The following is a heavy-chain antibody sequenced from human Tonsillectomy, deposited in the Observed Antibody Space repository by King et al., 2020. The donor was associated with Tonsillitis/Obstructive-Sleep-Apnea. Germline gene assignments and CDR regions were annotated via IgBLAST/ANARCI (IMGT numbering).Heavy chain of an antibody. CDR1: GFTFRNAW. CDR3: TTGYCTNGVCYSPDY. CDR2: IKSKTDGGTT. V-gene: IGHV3-15*01. J-gene: IGHJ4*02. Sequence: VQLVESGGGLVKPGGSLRLSCAASGFTFRNAWMSWVRQAPGKGWEGVGRIKSKTDGGTTAYAAPVKGRFTISRDDSKNTLYLQMNSLKTEDTAVYYCTTGYCTNGVCYSPDYWGQGTLVTVSS. D-gene: IGHD2-8*01.